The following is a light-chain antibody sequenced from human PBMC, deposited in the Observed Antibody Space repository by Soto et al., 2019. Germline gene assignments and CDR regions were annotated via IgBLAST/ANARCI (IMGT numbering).Light chain of an antibody. CDR2: DAS. CDR1: QSISSW. Sequence: DIQMTQSPSTLSAYVGDRVTITCRASQSISSWLAWYQQKPGKAPKPLIHDASSLESVVPSRFSGSGSGTEFTLTISSLQHYDFATYPCQQYKSYWTFGQGTKVDIK. CDR3: QQYKSYWT. V-gene: IGKV1-5*01. J-gene: IGKJ1*01.